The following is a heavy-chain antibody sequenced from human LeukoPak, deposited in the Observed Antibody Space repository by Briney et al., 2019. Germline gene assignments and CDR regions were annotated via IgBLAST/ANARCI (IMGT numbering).Heavy chain of an antibody. Sequence: PGGSLRLSCAASGITSSRFWMQWVRQAPGKGLEWVANIKQDGSEKYYADSVKGRFIISRDNAKNALYLQMSSLRAEDTAIYYCARRYFDYWGQGTLVTVSS. V-gene: IGHV3-7*03. CDR1: GITSSRFW. J-gene: IGHJ4*02. CDR2: IKQDGSEK. CDR3: ARRYFDY.